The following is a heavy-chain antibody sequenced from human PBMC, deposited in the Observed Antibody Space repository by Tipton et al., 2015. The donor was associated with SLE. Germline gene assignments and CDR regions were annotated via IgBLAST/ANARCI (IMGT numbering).Heavy chain of an antibody. Sequence: QSGPEVKKPGASVKVSCKASGYTFSSYGISWVRQAPGQGLEWMGWISAYNGNTNYAQKLQGRVTTTTDTSTSTAYMELRSLRSDDTAVYYCARASYCSGGSCYPHYFDYWGQGTLVTVSS. V-gene: IGHV1-18*01. CDR2: ISAYNGNT. J-gene: IGHJ4*02. CDR3: ARASYCSGGSCYPHYFDY. D-gene: IGHD2-15*01. CDR1: GYTFSSYG.